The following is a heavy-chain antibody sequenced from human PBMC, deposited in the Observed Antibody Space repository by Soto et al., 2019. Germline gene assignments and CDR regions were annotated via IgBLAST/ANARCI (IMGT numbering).Heavy chain of an antibody. Sequence: QVQLVQSGAEVKKPGASVKVSCKASGYTFIGYYIHWVRQAPGQGLEWTGWINPNSGGTKYSQKFQAWVTMTSDTSISTAYMELSRLKSDDTAVYYCARSGGGYDLGDYWGQGTLVTVSS. J-gene: IGHJ4*02. CDR3: ARSGGGYDLGDY. CDR1: GYTFIGYY. CDR2: INPNSGGT. D-gene: IGHD5-12*01. V-gene: IGHV1-2*04.